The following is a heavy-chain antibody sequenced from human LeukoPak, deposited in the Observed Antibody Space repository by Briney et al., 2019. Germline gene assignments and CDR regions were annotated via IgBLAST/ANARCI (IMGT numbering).Heavy chain of an antibody. CDR2: ISAYNGNT. J-gene: IGHJ3*02. CDR1: GYTFTSYG. CDR3: ARDRLITMIVVDDAFDI. V-gene: IGHV1-18*01. Sequence: GASVKVSCKASGYTFTSYGISWVRQAPGQGLEWMGWISAYNGNTNYAQKLQGRVTMTTDTSTSTAYMELRSLRSDDTAVYYCARDRLITMIVVDDAFDIWGQGTMVTVPS. D-gene: IGHD3-22*01.